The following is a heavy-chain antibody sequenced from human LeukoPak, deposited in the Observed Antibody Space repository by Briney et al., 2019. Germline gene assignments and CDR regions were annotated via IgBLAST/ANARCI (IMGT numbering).Heavy chain of an antibody. CDR3: ARRSRYNWNDLGFDY. D-gene: IGHD1-1*01. J-gene: IGHJ4*02. Sequence: SETLSLTCAVSGYSISSGYYWGWIRQPPGKGLEWIGSIYHSGSTYYNPSLKSRVTISVDTSKNQFSLKLSSVTAADTAAYYCARRSRYNWNDLGFDYWGQGTLVTVSS. V-gene: IGHV4-38-2*01. CDR2: IYHSGST. CDR1: GYSISSGYY.